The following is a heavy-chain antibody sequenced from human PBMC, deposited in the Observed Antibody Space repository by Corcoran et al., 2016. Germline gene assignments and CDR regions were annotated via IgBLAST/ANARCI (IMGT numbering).Heavy chain of an antibody. CDR2: SNAGNGNT. Sequence: QVQLVQSGAEVKKPGASVKVSCKASGYTFTSYAMHWVRQAPGQRLEWMGWSNAGNGNTKYSQEFQGRVTITRDTSASTADMELSSLRSEDMAVYYCASEMATIPGAFDIWGQGTMVTVSS. J-gene: IGHJ3*02. CDR1: GYTFTSYA. D-gene: IGHD1-26*01. V-gene: IGHV1-3*02. CDR3: ASEMATIPGAFDI.